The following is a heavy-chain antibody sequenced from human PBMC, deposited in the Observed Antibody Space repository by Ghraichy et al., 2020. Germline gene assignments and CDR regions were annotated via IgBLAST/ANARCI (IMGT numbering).Heavy chain of an antibody. CDR2: INHSGST. Sequence: SETLSLTCAVYGGSFSGYYWSWIRQPPGKGLEWIGEINHSGSTNYNPSLKSRVTISVDTSKNQFSLKLSSVTAADTAVYYCARGPRTGWSSSWYPPSRDWFDPGAREPWSPSPQ. V-gene: IGHV4-34*01. D-gene: IGHD6-13*01. CDR3: ARGPRTGWSSSWYPPSRDWFDP. J-gene: IGHJ5*02. CDR1: GGSFSGYY.